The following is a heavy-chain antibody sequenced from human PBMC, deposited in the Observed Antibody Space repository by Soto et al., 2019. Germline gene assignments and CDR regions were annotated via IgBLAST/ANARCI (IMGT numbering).Heavy chain of an antibody. CDR3: ARDVGFGVDWLGL. J-gene: IGHJ5*02. V-gene: IGHV4-31*03. CDR2: IYYSGST. CDR1: GGSISSGGYY. D-gene: IGHD3-3*01. Sequence: SETLSLTCTVSGGSISSGGYYWSWIRQHPGKGLEWIGYIYYSGSTYYNPSLKSRVTISVDTSKNQFSLKLSSVTAADTAVYYCARDVGFGVDWLGLRGRGTRVT.